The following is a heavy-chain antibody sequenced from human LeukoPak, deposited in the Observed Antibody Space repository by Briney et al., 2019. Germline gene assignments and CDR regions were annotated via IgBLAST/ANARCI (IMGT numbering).Heavy chain of an antibody. Sequence: ASVKVSCKASGGTFSSYTISWVRQAPGQGLEWMGRIIPILGIANYAQKFQGRVTITADKSTSTAYMELSSLRSEDTAVYYCAREGFREYCDGDCYSVWFDPWGQGTLVTVSS. CDR1: GGTFSSYT. CDR3: AREGFREYCDGDCYSVWFDP. J-gene: IGHJ5*02. D-gene: IGHD2-21*01. V-gene: IGHV1-69*04. CDR2: IIPILGIA.